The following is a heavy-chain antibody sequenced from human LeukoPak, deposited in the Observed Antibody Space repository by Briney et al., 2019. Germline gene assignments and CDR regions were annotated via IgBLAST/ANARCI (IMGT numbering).Heavy chain of an antibody. CDR1: GGSFSGYY. D-gene: IGHD6-19*01. CDR2: INHSGST. Sequence: KPSETLSLTCAVYGGSFSGYYWSWIRQPPGKGLEWIGEINHSGSTNYNPSLKSRVTISVDTSKNQSSLKLSSVPAADTAVYYCARGRLKQWLVRYADYYYGMDVWGQGTTVTVSS. J-gene: IGHJ6*02. CDR3: ARGRLKQWLVRYADYYYGMDV. V-gene: IGHV4-34*01.